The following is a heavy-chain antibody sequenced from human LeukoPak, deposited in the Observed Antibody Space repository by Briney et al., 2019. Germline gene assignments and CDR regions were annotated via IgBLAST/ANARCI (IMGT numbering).Heavy chain of an antibody. V-gene: IGHV3-23*01. Sequence: GGSLRLSCAASGFTFSSYLMNWVRQAPGRGLEWVSGFSGSDGSTYYADSVKGRFTVSRDNSKNTLYLQMNSLRAEDTAVYYCAKGSSLWSPFDYWGQGTLVTVSS. D-gene: IGHD3-16*01. J-gene: IGHJ4*02. CDR3: AKGSSLWSPFDY. CDR2: FSGSDGST. CDR1: GFTFSSYL.